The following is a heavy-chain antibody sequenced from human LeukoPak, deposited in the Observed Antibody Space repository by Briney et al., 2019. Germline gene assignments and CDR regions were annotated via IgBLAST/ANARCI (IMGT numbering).Heavy chain of an antibody. CDR1: GFTFSSYA. CDR2: ISDDGSNG. Sequence: PGGSLRLSCEASGFTFSSYAMHWVRQAPGRGLEWVTVISDDGSNGYYAGSVKGRFTISRDNSKNTLYLQMNSLRAEDTAVYYCARGPGGYDFDYWGQGTLVTVSS. CDR3: ARGPGGYDFDY. D-gene: IGHD5-12*01. V-gene: IGHV3-30*04. J-gene: IGHJ4*02.